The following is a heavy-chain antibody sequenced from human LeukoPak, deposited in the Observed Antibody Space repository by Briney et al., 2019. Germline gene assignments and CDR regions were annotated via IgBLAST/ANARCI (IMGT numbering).Heavy chain of an antibody. CDR3: ARDPQGIAAPTTNHNWFDP. D-gene: IGHD6-13*01. Sequence: GSLRLSCAASGFTFSSYAMSWVRQAPGKGLEWVSAISGSGGSTYYADSVKGRFTISRDNAKNSLYLQMNSLRAEDTAVYYCARDPQGIAAPTTNHNWFDPWGQGTLVTVSS. V-gene: IGHV3-23*01. J-gene: IGHJ5*02. CDR2: ISGSGGST. CDR1: GFTFSSYA.